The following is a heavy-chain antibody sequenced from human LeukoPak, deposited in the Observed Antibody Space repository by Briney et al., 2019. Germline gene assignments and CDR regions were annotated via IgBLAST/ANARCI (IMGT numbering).Heavy chain of an antibody. V-gene: IGHV1-69*05. CDR1: GGTFSSYA. Sequence: GASVKVSRKASGGTFSSYAISWVRQAPGQGLEWMGRIIPIFGTANYAQKFQGRVTITTDESTSTAYMELSSLRSEDTAVYYCVRQRRILTGYNPSPRWGQGTLVTVSS. D-gene: IGHD3-9*01. J-gene: IGHJ4*02. CDR3: VRQRRILTGYNPSPR. CDR2: IIPIFGTA.